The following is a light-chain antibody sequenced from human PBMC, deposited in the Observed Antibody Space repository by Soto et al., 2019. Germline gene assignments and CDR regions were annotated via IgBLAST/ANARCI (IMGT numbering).Light chain of an antibody. J-gene: IGKJ3*01. Sequence: EIVLTQSPGTLSLSPGERATLSCRASQSVSSSFLAWYQQRPGQSPRLLIHGVSSKAAGIPDRVSGSGSGTDITLTINRLEPEDFALYFCQQYGSSPFTFGPGTQLEIK. CDR2: GVS. CDR3: QQYGSSPFT. V-gene: IGKV3-20*01. CDR1: QSVSSSF.